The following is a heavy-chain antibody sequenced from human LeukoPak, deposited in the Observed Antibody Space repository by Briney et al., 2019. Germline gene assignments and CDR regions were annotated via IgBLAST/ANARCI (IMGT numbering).Heavy chain of an antibody. V-gene: IGHV3-23*01. J-gene: IGHJ4*02. Sequence: PGGSLRLSCAGSGFTFSSYAMSCVRQAPGKGLEWVSSISVSGGSTYYADSVKGRFTISRDNSKNTLYLQMNSLRAEDTAVYYCAKVYSATVTVNFDYWGQGTLVTVSS. CDR1: GFTFSSYA. D-gene: IGHD4-17*01. CDR2: ISVSGGST. CDR3: AKVYSATVTVNFDY.